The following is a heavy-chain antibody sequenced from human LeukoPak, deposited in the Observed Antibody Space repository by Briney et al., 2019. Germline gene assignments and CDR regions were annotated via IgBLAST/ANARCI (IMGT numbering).Heavy chain of an antibody. CDR3: ATNGTVGTTIDY. J-gene: IGHJ4*02. D-gene: IGHD1-26*01. CDR1: SDSISSYY. Sequence: SETLSLTCIVSSDSISSYYWSWIRQPPGKGLKWIGYIYYSGSTNYNPSLKSRVSISVDTSKNQLSLKLSSATAADTAVYYCATNGTVGTTIDYWGQGTLVTVSS. CDR2: IYYSGST. V-gene: IGHV4-59*01.